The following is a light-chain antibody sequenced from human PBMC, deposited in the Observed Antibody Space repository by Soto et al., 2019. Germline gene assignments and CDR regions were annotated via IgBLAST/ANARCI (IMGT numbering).Light chain of an antibody. V-gene: IGLV2-14*01. CDR3: SSYARTSTYV. CDR2: EVT. CDR1: SNDIGAYNY. Sequence: QSVQTQPASVSGSPGQSITISCTGTSNDIGAYNYVSWYQQHPGKAPKLMIYEVTERPSGVSNRFSGSKSDITASLTISGLQAEDEADYYCSSYARTSTYVFGTGTKVTVL. J-gene: IGLJ1*01.